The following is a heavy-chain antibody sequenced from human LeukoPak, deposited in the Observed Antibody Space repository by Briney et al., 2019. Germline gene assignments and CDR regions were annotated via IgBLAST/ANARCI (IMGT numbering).Heavy chain of an antibody. CDR2: IYYSGST. V-gene: IGHV4-61*01. D-gene: IGHD5-18*01. CDR1: GGSVSSGSYY. J-gene: IGHJ6*02. CDR3: ARGGYSYGYHYYYGMDV. Sequence: PSETLSLTCTVSGGSVSSGSYYWSWIRQPPGKGLEWVGYIYYSGSTNYNPSLKSRVTISVDTSKNQFSLKLSSVTAADTAVYYCARGGYSYGYHYYYGMDVWGQGTTVTVSS.